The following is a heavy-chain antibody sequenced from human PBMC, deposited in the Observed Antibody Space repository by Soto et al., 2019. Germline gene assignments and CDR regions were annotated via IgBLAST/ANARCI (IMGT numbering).Heavy chain of an antibody. D-gene: IGHD3-10*01. J-gene: IGHJ5*01. CDR3: ARDRGFSCFDL. V-gene: IGHV3-7*01. Sequence: EVQLVESGGGLVQPGGSLRLSCAASGFTFSDSWMNWVRQAPGKGLEWVASTVPDGSERYYVDSVKGRFTISRDNTKTSLYLQMNSLRADDTAIYYCARDRGFSCFDLWGQGTLVTVSS. CDR1: GFTFSDSW. CDR2: TVPDGSER.